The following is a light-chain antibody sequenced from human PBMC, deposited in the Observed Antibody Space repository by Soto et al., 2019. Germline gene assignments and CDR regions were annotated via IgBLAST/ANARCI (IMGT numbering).Light chain of an antibody. CDR3: ISNVGHNNRDV. CDR2: EVN. CDR1: SSDVGGYNF. V-gene: IGLV2-8*01. Sequence: QSALTQPPSASGSPGQSVTISSTGTSSDVGGYNFVSWYQQHPGKAPKLIIYEVNKRPSGVPNRFSGSKSGNTASLTVSGLQAEDEADYYCISNVGHNNRDVFGTGTKLTVL. J-gene: IGLJ1*01.